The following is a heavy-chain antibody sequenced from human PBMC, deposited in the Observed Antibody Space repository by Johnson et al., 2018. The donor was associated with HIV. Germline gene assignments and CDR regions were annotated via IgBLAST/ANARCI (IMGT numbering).Heavy chain of an antibody. CDR2: ISYDGSNK. CDR3: ARGMVVAATKAFDI. CDR1: GFTFSSYA. J-gene: IGHJ3*02. Sequence: VQLVESGGGLVQPGGSLRLSCAASGFTFSSYAMHWVRQAPGKGLEWVAVISYDGSNKYYADSVKGRFTISRDNSKNTLYLQMNSLRAEDTAVYYCARGMVVAATKAFDIWGQGTMVTVSS. D-gene: IGHD2-15*01. V-gene: IGHV3-30-3*01.